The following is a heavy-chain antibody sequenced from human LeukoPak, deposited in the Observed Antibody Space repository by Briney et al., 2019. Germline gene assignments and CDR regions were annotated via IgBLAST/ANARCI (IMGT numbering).Heavy chain of an antibody. CDR2: INPNSGGT. V-gene: IGHV1-2*02. CDR3: ARPPRVYYYYYMDV. J-gene: IGHJ6*03. CDR1: GYTFTGYY. Sequence: ASVKVSCKASGYTFTGYYMHWVRQAPGQGLEWMGWINPNSGGTNYAQKFQGRVTMTRDTSISTAYMELSRLRSDDTAVYYCARPPRVYYYYYMDVWGKGTTVTVSS.